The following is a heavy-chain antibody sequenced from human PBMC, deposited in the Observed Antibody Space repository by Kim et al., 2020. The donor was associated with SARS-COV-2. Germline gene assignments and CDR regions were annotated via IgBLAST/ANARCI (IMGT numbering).Heavy chain of an antibody. CDR1: GGSFSGYY. CDR3: ARDKIYYYYYGMDV. CDR2: INHSGST. J-gene: IGHJ6*02. V-gene: IGHV4-34*01. Sequence: SETLSLTCAVYGGSFSGYYWSWIRQPPGKGLEWIGEINHSGSTNYNPSLKSRVTISVDTSKNQFSLKLSSVTAADTAVYYCARDKIYYYYYGMDVWGQGTTVTVSS.